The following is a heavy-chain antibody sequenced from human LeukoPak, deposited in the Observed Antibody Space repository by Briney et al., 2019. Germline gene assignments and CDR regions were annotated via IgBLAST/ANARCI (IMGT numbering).Heavy chain of an antibody. Sequence: SETLSLTCTVSGGSISSSSYYWGWIRQPPGKGLEWIGSIYYSGSTYYNPSLKSRVTISVDTSKNQFSLKLSSVTAADTAVYYCARHGTVGTTVTTRLLPLDYWGQGTLVTVSS. CDR2: IYYSGST. J-gene: IGHJ4*02. CDR3: ARHGTVGTTVTTRLLPLDY. V-gene: IGHV4-39*01. CDR1: GGSISSSSYY. D-gene: IGHD4-17*01.